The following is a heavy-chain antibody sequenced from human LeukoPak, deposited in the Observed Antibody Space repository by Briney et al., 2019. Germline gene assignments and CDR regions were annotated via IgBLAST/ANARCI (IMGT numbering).Heavy chain of an antibody. D-gene: IGHD3-16*01. J-gene: IGHJ6*02. Sequence: GGSLRLSCVVSGFTFSESWMSWVRQAPGKGLEWVASINHNGNVNYYVDSVKGRFTISRDNAKNSLYLQMSNLRAEDTAVYFCARGGGLDVWGQGATVTVSS. CDR3: ARGGGLDV. V-gene: IGHV3-7*03. CDR2: INHNGNVN. CDR1: GFTFSESW.